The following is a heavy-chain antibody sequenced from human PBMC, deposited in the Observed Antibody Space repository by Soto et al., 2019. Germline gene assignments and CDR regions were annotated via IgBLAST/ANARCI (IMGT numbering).Heavy chain of an antibody. CDR1: GFTFSNYG. CDR3: ARREKAYSSPGDY. Sequence: GGSLRLSCVASGFTFSNYGFHWVRDAPGKGLEWVAVMWYDGSNENYADSVRGRFTISRDNSRNTVYLQMNSLRVEDTAVYYCARREKAYSSPGDYWGQGTLVTVS. D-gene: IGHD6-13*01. V-gene: IGHV3-33*01. J-gene: IGHJ4*02. CDR2: MWYDGSNE.